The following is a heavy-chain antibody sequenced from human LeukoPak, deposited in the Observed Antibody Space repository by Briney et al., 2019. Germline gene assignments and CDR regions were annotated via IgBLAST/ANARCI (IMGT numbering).Heavy chain of an antibody. CDR3: ARDGAGYYGSGSYIDY. CDR2: ISSSSSYI. D-gene: IGHD3-10*01. V-gene: IGHV3-21*01. J-gene: IGHJ4*02. CDR1: GFTFSTYE. Sequence: PGGSLRLSCAASGFTFSTYEMNWVRQAPGKGLEWVSSISSSSSYIYYADSVKGRFTISRDNAKNSLYLQMNSLRAEDTAVYYCARDGAGYYGSGSYIDYWGQGTLVTVSS.